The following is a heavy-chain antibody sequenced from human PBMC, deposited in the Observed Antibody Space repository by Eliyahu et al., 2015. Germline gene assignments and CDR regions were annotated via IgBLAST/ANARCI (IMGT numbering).Heavy chain of an antibody. Sequence: QEQLVESGGGXVQPGRSLRLPCAAXGFXFXIXGMPWVRQAPGKGLEWLTTISNDGTYKYYADSVKGRFTISRDNSQNTLYLHMSSPRAEDTAVYFCAKTVGHSTGSGIKYFYGMDVWGQGTTVTVSS. V-gene: IGHV3-30*15. CDR1: GFXFXIXG. J-gene: IGHJ6*02. D-gene: IGHD3-22*01. CDR3: AKTVGHSTGSGIKYFYGMDV. CDR2: ISNDGTYK.